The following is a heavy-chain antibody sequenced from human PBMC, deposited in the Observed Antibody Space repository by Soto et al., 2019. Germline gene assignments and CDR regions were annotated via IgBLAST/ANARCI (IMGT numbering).Heavy chain of an antibody. V-gene: IGHV4-34*01. CDR3: ARHNLFGYSSSWYSSPRYYYYGMDV. D-gene: IGHD6-13*01. CDR2: INHSGST. CDR1: GGSFSCYY. J-gene: IGHJ6*02. Sequence: SETLSLTCAVYGGSFSCYYWILIRQPPGSGLEWIGEINHSGSTNYNPSLKSRVTISVDTSKNQFSLKLSSVTAADTAVYYCARHNLFGYSSSWYSSPRYYYYGMDVWGQGTTVTVSS.